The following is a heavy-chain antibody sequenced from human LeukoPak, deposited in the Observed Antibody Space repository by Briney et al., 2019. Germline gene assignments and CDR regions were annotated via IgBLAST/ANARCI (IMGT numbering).Heavy chain of an antibody. CDR3: ARARYSSSWACDY. V-gene: IGHV4-59*01. CDR1: GGSISSYY. D-gene: IGHD6-13*01. Sequence: PSETLSLTCTVSGGSISSYYWSWIRQPPGKGLEWIGYLYYSWSTNYNSSLKSRVTISVGTSKNQFSLKLSSVTAADTAVYYCARARYSSSWACDYWGQGTLVTVSS. CDR2: LYYSWST. J-gene: IGHJ4*02.